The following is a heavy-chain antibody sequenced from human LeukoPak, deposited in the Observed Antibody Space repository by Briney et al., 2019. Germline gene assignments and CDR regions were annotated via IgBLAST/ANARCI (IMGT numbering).Heavy chain of an antibody. CDR1: GFTFSSYA. CDR3: ASLGNWLPFDY. D-gene: IGHD1-1*01. V-gene: IGHV3-23*01. J-gene: IGHJ4*02. Sequence: GRSLRLSCAASGFTFSSYAMSWVRQAPGKGLEWVSAISGSGGSTYYADSVKGRFTISRDNSKNTLYLQMNSLRAEDTAVYYCASLGNWLPFDYWGQGTLVTVSS. CDR2: ISGSGGST.